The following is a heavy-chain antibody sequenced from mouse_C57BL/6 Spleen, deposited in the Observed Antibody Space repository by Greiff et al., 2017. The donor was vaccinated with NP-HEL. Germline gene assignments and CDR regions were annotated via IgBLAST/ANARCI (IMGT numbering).Heavy chain of an antibody. J-gene: IGHJ4*01. CDR1: GYSITSGYY. CDR3: ARGAEYGRSLYAMDY. D-gene: IGHD1-1*01. V-gene: IGHV3-6*01. Sequence: EVQLQQSGPGLVKPSQSLSLTCSVTGYSITSGYYWNWIRQFPGNKLEWMGYISYDGSNNYNPSLKNRISITRDTSKNQFFLKLNSVTTEDTATYYCARGAEYGRSLYAMDYWGQGTSVTVSS. CDR2: ISYDGSN.